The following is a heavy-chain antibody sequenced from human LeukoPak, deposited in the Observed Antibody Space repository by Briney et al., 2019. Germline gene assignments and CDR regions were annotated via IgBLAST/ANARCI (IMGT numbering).Heavy chain of an antibody. CDR3: ARDFCSGGSCYYFDY. Sequence: PGGSLRLSCAASAFTFSSYGMHWVRQAPGKGLEWVAVIWYDGSYKYYADSVKGRFTISRDNCKNTLYLQMNSLRAEDTAVYTCARDFCSGGSCYYFDYWGQGTLVTVSS. CDR2: IWYDGSYK. V-gene: IGHV3-33*01. CDR1: AFTFSSYG. D-gene: IGHD2-15*01. J-gene: IGHJ4*02.